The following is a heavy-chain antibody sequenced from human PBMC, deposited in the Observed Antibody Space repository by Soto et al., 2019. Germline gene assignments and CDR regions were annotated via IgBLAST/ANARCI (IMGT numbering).Heavy chain of an antibody. CDR1: GIMSSGYG. CDR3: ATMKRARLDS. J-gene: IGHJ4*02. Sequence: QEQVVQSGPAMKEPGSSVKVSCRASGIMSSGYGFSWVRQAPGQGLEWVGMINPILDSTHYAQNLQGRVSLSADKSRDTAYLEVTRLRLEDTAIYFCATMKRARLDSWGRGTVVTVSS. CDR2: INPILDST. D-gene: IGHD6-25*01. V-gene: IGHV1-69*09.